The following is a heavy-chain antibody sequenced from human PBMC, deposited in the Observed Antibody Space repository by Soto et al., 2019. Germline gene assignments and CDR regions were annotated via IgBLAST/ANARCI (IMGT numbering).Heavy chain of an antibody. J-gene: IGHJ6*02. D-gene: IGHD1-26*01. V-gene: IGHV3-30*18. CDR2: ISYHGSNQ. CDR1: GFTFSSYG. Sequence: QVQLVESGGGVVQPGRSLRLSCAASGFTFSSYGIHWVRQAPGKGLEWVAVISYHGSNQYYADSVKGRFTISRDNSINTLYLQMNSLRAEDTAVYYCAKDRAGATRDFYYGMDVWGQGTTVTVSS. CDR3: AKDRAGATRDFYYGMDV.